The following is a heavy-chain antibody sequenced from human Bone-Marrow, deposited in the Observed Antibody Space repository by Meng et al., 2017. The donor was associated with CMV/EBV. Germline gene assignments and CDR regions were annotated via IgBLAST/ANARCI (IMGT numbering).Heavy chain of an antibody. Sequence: SETLSLTCTVSGGSISSYYWSWIRQPPGKGLEWIGYIYYSGSTNYNPSLKSRVTISVDTSKNQFSLKLSSVTAADTAVYYCARLRMVRGVTAIDYWGQGTLVTVPS. CDR1: GGSISSYY. D-gene: IGHD3-10*01. CDR2: IYYSGST. CDR3: ARLRMVRGVTAIDY. J-gene: IGHJ4*02. V-gene: IGHV4-59*01.